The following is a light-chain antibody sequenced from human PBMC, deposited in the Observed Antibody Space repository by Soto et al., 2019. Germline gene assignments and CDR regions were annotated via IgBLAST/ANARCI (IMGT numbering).Light chain of an antibody. V-gene: IGKV3-15*01. Sequence: EVVMTQSPATLSVSPGERATLSCRASQSVSSNLAWYQQKPGQAPRLLIYDASTRATSIPARFSGSGSGTDFTLTISSLQSEDFALYYCQQYNNWPPWTFGQGTKVEIK. CDR1: QSVSSN. J-gene: IGKJ1*01. CDR3: QQYNNWPPWT. CDR2: DAS.